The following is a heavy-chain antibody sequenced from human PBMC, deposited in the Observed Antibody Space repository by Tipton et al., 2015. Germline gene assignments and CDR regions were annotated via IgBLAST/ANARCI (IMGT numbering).Heavy chain of an antibody. CDR2: IYYSGGT. D-gene: IGHD3-3*01. CDR1: GGSISSYY. J-gene: IGHJ6*02. V-gene: IGHV4-59*01. CDR3: ARSGRITIFGVVPSGMDV. Sequence: TLSLTCTVSGGSISSYYWSWIRQPPGKGLEWIGYIYYSGGTNYNPSLKSRVTISVDTSKNQFSLKLSSVTAADTAVYYCARSGRITIFGVVPSGMDVWGQGTTVIVSS.